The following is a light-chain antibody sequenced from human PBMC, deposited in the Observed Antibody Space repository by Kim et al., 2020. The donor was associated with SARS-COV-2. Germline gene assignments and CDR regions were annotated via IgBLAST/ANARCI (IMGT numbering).Light chain of an antibody. CDR3: QQYNDWPPLT. Sequence: EIVMTQSPTTLSVSPGERATLSCRASQSVTNNLAWYQQRPGQAPRLLIYGASTRATGVPARFSGSGSGTEFTLTISSLQSEDFALYYCQQYNDWPPLTFGGGTKLEI. CDR2: GAS. J-gene: IGKJ4*01. V-gene: IGKV3-15*01. CDR1: QSVTNN.